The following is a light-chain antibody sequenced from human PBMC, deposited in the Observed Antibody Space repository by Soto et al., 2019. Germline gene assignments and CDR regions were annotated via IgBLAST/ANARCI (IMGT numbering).Light chain of an antibody. CDR2: DAS. V-gene: IGKV1-33*01. Sequence: DIQMTQSPSSLSASVGDRVTITCQASQDISNYLNWYQQKPGKAPKLLIYDASNLETGVPSRFSGSGYGTDFTFTISSLQPEDIATYYCQQYDNLLPLTFGQGTRLEIK. CDR1: QDISNY. CDR3: QQYDNLLPLT. J-gene: IGKJ5*01.